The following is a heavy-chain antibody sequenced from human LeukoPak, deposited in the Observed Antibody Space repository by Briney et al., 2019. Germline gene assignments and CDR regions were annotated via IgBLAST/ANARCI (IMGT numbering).Heavy chain of an antibody. CDR2: IRYDGSNK. CDR1: GFTFSSYG. V-gene: IGHV3-30*02. D-gene: IGHD3-3*01. J-gene: IGHJ5*02. Sequence: GGSLRLSCAASGFTFSSYGMHWVRQAPGKGLEWVAFIRYDGSNKYYADSVKGRFTISRDNSKNTLYLQMNSLRAEDTAVYYCAKDARYDFWSGYYPSNWFDPWGQGTLVTVSS. CDR3: AKDARYDFWSGYYPSNWFDP.